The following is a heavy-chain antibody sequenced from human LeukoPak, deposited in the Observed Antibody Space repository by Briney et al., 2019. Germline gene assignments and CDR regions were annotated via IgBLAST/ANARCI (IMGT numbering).Heavy chain of an antibody. Sequence: GGSLRLSCAASGFAFSTFAMSWVRQAPGKGLVWVSRINSDGSSTSYADSVKGRFTISRDNAENTLYLQMNSLRAEDTAVYSCAKSLYSGSRFDPWGQGTLVTVSS. J-gene: IGHJ5*02. CDR3: AKSLYSGSRFDP. D-gene: IGHD6-13*01. CDR2: INSDGSST. V-gene: IGHV3-74*01. CDR1: GFAFSTFA.